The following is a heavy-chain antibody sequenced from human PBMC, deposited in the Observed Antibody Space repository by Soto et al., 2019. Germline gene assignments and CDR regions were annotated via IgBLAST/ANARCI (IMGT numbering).Heavy chain of an antibody. CDR1: GYSFTSYW. CDR3: ARPTSGYYDFWSGSGYFDY. J-gene: IGHJ4*02. D-gene: IGHD3-3*01. V-gene: IGHV5-51*01. Sequence: PGESLKISCKGSGYSFTSYWIGWVRQMPGKGLEWMGIIYPGDSDTRYSPSFQGQVTISADKSISTAYLQWSSLKASDTAMYYCARPTSGYYDFWSGSGYFDYWGQGTLVTVSS. CDR2: IYPGDSDT.